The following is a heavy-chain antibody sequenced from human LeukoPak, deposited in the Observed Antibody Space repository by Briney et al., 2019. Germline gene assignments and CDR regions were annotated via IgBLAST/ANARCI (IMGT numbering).Heavy chain of an antibody. Sequence: ASVKVSCKASGYTFTSYGITWVRQAPGQGLEWMGWISTYNGNTNDAQKFLDRVILTRDISSTTAYLELRSLRPDDTAVYFCVRGAPYCDKSACSSPGHHWGQGTLVTVSS. D-gene: IGHD2-21*01. CDR2: ISTYNGNT. CDR1: GYTFTSYG. CDR3: VRGAPYCDKSACSSPGHH. J-gene: IGHJ4*02. V-gene: IGHV1-18*01.